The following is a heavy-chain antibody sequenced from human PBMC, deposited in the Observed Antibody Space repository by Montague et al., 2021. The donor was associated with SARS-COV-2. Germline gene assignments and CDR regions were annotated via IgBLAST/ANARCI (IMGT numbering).Heavy chain of an antibody. D-gene: IGHD2-2*01. CDR1: GGSFSGYY. V-gene: IGHV4-34*01. J-gene: IGHJ6*02. CDR3: TREGYQVLRSDYYYYGMDV. CDR2: INHSGST. Sequence: ETLSLTCAVDGGSFSGYYWSWIRQPPGKGLEWIGEINHSGSTXXXPSXXXRVTISVDTSKNQFSLKLSSVTAADTAVYYCTREGYQVLRSDYYYYGMDVWGQGTTVTVSS.